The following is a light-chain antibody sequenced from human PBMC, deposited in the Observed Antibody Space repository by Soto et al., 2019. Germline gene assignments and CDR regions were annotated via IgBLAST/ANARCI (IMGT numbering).Light chain of an antibody. CDR3: QQYNNWPPIP. V-gene: IGKV3-15*01. J-gene: IGKJ5*01. CDR1: QSVSSN. Sequence: EIVLTQSPSTLSVSPGERATLSCRASQSVSSNLAWYQQKPGQAPRLLIYGASTRATGIPARFSGSGSGTEFTLTISSLLSEDFAVYYCQQYNNWPPIPFGQGTRLEIK. CDR2: GAS.